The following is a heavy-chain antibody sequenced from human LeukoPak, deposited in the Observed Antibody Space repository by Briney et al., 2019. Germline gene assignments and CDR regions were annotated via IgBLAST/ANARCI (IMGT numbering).Heavy chain of an antibody. D-gene: IGHD5-18*01. V-gene: IGHV4-34*01. Sequence: PSETLSLTCAVYSGSFSGYYWSWIRQPPGKGLEWIGEINHSGSTNYNPSLKSRVTISVDTSKNQFSLKLSSVTAADTAVYYCARGWIQLWLRYFDYWGQGTLVTVSS. J-gene: IGHJ4*02. CDR3: ARGWIQLWLRYFDY. CDR2: INHSGST. CDR1: SGSFSGYY.